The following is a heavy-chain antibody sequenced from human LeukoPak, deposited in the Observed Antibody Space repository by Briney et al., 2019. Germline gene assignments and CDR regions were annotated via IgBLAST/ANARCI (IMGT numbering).Heavy chain of an antibody. Sequence: SETLSLTCTVSGGSISSSSYYWGWIRQPPGKGLEWIGRIYDSGSTYYNPSLKSRVTISVDTSKNQFCLKLSSVSAGDTAVYYCERRELERDFWSGYYTAWFDFWGQGTLVPVS. V-gene: IGHV4-39*01. J-gene: IGHJ5*01. CDR1: GGSISSSSYY. CDR2: IYDSGST. D-gene: IGHD3-3*01. CDR3: ERRELERDFWSGYYTAWFDF.